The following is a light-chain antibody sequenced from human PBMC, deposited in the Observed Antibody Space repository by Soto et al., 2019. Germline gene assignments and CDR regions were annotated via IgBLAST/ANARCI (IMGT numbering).Light chain of an antibody. CDR3: QQYNAWLCT. CDR2: GAT. V-gene: IGKV3-15*01. Sequence: EVVMTQSPATLSVSPGERVTLSCRASQSINAHLAWYQQKPGQAPRLLIHGATTRAPGIPARSSGSGFGTEFIRTISSLPSEDFAVCYCQQYNAWLCTSGQRTTVEI. J-gene: IGKJ1*01. CDR1: QSINAH.